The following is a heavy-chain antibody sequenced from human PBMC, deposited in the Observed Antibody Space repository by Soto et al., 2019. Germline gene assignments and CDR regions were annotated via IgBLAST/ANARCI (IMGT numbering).Heavy chain of an antibody. V-gene: IGHV1-69*01. J-gene: IGHJ6*02. D-gene: IGHD1-26*01. CDR1: AGTFSSYG. CDR3: AKYSGDFPVYNGLNV. Sequence: HLVQSGPEVKKPGSSVKVSCKISAGTFSSYGINWVRQVPGQGLEWMGATIPIFATTNYAPKFQDRVTITADESTGTSYLELRSLTSDDSAMYYCAKYSGDFPVYNGLNVWGQGTTVTVSS. CDR2: TIPIFATT.